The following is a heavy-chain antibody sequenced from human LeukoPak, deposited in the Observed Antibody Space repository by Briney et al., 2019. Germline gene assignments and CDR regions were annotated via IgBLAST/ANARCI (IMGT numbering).Heavy chain of an antibody. V-gene: IGHV4-59*12. CDR1: GGSISSYY. J-gene: IGHJ4*02. CDR2: IYYSGST. D-gene: IGHD3-10*01. CDR3: ASTYYGSGSYYTGSNLYYFDY. Sequence: SETLSLTCTVSGGSISSYYWSWIRQPPGKGLGWIGYIYYSGSTNYNPSLKSRVTISVDTSKNQFSLKLSSVTAADTAVYYCASTYYGSGSYYTGSNLYYFDYWGQGTLVTVSS.